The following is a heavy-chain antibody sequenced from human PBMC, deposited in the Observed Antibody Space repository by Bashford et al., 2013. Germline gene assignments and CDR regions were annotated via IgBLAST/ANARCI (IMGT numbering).Heavy chain of an antibody. CDR1: GGSVNRGGHY. CDR2: IYDSATI. V-gene: IGHV4-31*03. J-gene: IGHJ5*02. Sequence: SETLSLTCTVSGGSVNRGGHYWSWIRQRPGLGLEWIGYIYDSATIYYNPSLKSRLTLSVDTSGTQFSLRLTSVTAADTAVYYCARDPMGVAWFDPWARNLVTVSS. D-gene: IGHD2-15*01. CDR3: ARDPMGVAWFDP.